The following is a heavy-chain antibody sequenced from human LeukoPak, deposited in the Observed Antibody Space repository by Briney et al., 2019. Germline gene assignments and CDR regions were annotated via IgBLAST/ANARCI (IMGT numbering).Heavy chain of an antibody. V-gene: IGHV4-61*02. CDR3: ARDPYDTSANDAFDI. J-gene: IGHJ3*02. CDR2: IFTSGST. D-gene: IGHD3-22*01. Sequence: PSETLSLTCTVSGGSIRTGSYYWSWIRQPAGTELQWIGRIFTSGSTNYNPSLKSRVTISVDTSKNQFSLKLSSVTAADTAVYYCARDPYDTSANDAFDIWGQGTMVSVSS. CDR1: GGSIRTGSYY.